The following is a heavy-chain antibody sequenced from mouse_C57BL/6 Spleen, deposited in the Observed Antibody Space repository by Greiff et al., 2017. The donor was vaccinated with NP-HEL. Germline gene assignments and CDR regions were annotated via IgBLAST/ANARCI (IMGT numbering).Heavy chain of an antibody. D-gene: IGHD2-4*01. V-gene: IGHV2-2*01. CDR1: GFSLTSYG. Sequence: QVQLQQSGPGLVQPSQSLSITCTVSGFSLTSYGVHWVRQSPGKGLEWLGVIWSGGSTDYNAAFISRLSISKDNSKSQVFFKMNSLQADDTARYYCARNDYDAVAYWGQGTLVTVSA. CDR3: ARNDYDAVAY. CDR2: IWSGGST. J-gene: IGHJ3*01.